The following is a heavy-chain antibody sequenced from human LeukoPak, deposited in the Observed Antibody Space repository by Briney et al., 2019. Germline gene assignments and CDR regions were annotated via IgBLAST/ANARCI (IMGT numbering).Heavy chain of an antibody. CDR2: INHSGST. J-gene: IGHJ4*02. CDR1: GGSFSGYY. V-gene: IGHV4-34*01. Sequence: SETLSLTCAVYGGSFSGYYWSWIRQPPGKGLEWIGEINHSGSTNYNPSLKSRVTISVDTSKNQFSLKLSSVTAADTAVYYCARLCTLGYSSSWYAGGDYWGQGTLVTVSS. D-gene: IGHD6-13*01. CDR3: ARLCTLGYSSSWYAGGDY.